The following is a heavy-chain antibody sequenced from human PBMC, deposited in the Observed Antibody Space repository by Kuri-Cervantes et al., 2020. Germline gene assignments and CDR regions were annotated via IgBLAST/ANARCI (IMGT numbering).Heavy chain of an antibody. CDR2: ISYDGSNK. J-gene: IGHJ4*02. CDR1: GFTFSSYA. D-gene: IGHD1-26*01. V-gene: IGHV3-30-3*01. Sequence: GGSLRLSCAASGFTFSSYAMHWVRQAPGKGLEWVAVISYDGSNKYYADSVKGRFTISRDNSKNTLYLQMNSLRAEDTAVYYCAGGAGGNYFDYWGQGTLVTVSS. CDR3: AGGAGGNYFDY.